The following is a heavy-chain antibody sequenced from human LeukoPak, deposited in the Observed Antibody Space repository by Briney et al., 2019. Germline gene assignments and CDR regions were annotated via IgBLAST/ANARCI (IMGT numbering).Heavy chain of an antibody. V-gene: IGHV3-74*01. CDR2: INSDGSST. Sequence: GGSLRLSCAASGFTFSSYWMHWVRQAPGKGLVWVSRINSDGSSTSYADSVKSRFTISRDNAKNTLYLQMNSLRAEDTAVYYWGRWGEACFDYWGQGTLVTVSS. CDR3: GRWGEACFDY. J-gene: IGHJ4*02. CDR1: GFTFSSYW. D-gene: IGHD3-16*01.